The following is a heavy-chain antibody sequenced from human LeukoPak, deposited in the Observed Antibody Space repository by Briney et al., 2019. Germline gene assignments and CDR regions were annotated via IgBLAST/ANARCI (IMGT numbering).Heavy chain of an antibody. V-gene: IGHV3-23*01. D-gene: IGHD5-12*01. J-gene: IGHJ4*02. CDR2: IDTKGTRT. CDR3: VKEVVATIPPL. CDR1: GFILSNSA. Sequence: PGGSLRLSCAASGFILSNSAMTWVRQAPGKGLQWVSGIDTKGTRTYYADSVGGRFSISRDNSKNTLFLQMNSLRVEDTAVYYCVKEVVATIPPLWGQGTLVTVSS.